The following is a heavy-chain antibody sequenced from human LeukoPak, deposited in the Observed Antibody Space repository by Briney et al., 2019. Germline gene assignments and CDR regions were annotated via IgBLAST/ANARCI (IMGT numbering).Heavy chain of an antibody. CDR1: GFTFSSYW. Sequence: PGGSLRLPCAASGFTFSSYWMHWVRQAPGKGLVWVSRINSDGISTSYADSVKGRFTISRDNAKNTLYLQMNSLRADDTAVYYCAKGGATVIDYWGQGTLVTVSS. CDR2: INSDGIST. D-gene: IGHD4-17*01. V-gene: IGHV3-74*01. J-gene: IGHJ4*02. CDR3: AKGGATVIDY.